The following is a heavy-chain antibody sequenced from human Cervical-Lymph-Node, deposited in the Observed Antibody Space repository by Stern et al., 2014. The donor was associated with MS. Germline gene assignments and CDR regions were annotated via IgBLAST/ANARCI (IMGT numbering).Heavy chain of an antibody. J-gene: IGHJ3*02. CDR1: GLTFSSTT. Sequence: VQLVESGGGVVQPGGALRRSCAGSGLTFSSTTMYWVRQAPGKGLDWVAASSYVGILSFLADSVRDRFIVSIDNAKNTLYLEMNSLRPEDTAVYYCARGGPWNAFDIWGQGTLVTVSS. CDR2: SSYVGILS. V-gene: IGHV3-30-3*01. CDR3: ARGGPWNAFDI.